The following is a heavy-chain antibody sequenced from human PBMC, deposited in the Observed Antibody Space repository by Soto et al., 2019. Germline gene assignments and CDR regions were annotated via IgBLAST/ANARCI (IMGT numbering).Heavy chain of an antibody. CDR2: IYYSGST. D-gene: IGHD5-18*01. V-gene: IGHV4-59*01. CDR1: GGSISSYY. J-gene: IGHJ6*02. Sequence: PSETLSLTCTVSGGSISSYYWSWIRQPPGKGLEWIGYIYYSGSTNYNPPLKSRVTISVDTSKNQFSLKLSSVTAADTAVYYCARTGDTAMVTGAYYYYGMDVWGQGTTVTVSS. CDR3: ARTGDTAMVTGAYYYYGMDV.